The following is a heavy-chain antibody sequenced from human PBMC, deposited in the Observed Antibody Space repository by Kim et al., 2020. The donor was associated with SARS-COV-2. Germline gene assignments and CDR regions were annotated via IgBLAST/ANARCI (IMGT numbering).Heavy chain of an antibody. V-gene: IGHV4-39*01. Sequence: SETLSLTCTVSGGSISSSSYYWGWIRQPPGKGLEWIGSIYYSGSTYYNPSLKSRVTISVDTSKNQFSLKLSSVTAADTAVYYCARRKVARFDPWGQGTL. CDR2: IYYSGST. CDR1: GGSISSSSYY. D-gene: IGHD2-15*01. CDR3: ARRKVARFDP. J-gene: IGHJ5*02.